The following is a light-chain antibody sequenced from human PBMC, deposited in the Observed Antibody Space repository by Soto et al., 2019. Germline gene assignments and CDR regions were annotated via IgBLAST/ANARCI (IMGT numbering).Light chain of an antibody. V-gene: IGLV2-11*01. CDR2: DVS. Sequence: QSALTQPRSVSGSPGQSVTIXXTGTXXDVGGYNYVSWYQQHPGKAPKLMIYDVSKRPSGVPDRFSGSKSGNTASLTISGLQAEDEADYYCCSYAGREYVFGTGTKLTVL. J-gene: IGLJ1*01. CDR1: XXDVGGYNY. CDR3: CSYAGREYV.